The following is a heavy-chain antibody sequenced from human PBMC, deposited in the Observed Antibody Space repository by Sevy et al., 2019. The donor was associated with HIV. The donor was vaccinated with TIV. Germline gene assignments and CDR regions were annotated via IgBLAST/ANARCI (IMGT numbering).Heavy chain of an antibody. V-gene: IGHV4-30-2*01. CDR3: ASAPYGPGSYGQPFGH. CDR1: GGPINDDAYS. J-gene: IGHJ4*02. CDR2: VYESENT. D-gene: IGHD3-10*01. Sequence: SETLSLTCVVSGGPINDDAYSWSWIRQPPGEGLEWIGYVYESENTYYNPSLESPITISLDWSRNQFSLELRSVTAAERAEYYCASAPYGPGSYGQPFGHWGQGILVTVSS.